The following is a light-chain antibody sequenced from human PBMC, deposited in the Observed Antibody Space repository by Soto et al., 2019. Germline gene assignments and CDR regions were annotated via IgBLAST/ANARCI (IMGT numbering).Light chain of an antibody. CDR3: QQYNSYSGT. CDR1: QSISSW. J-gene: IGKJ1*01. V-gene: IGKV1-5*01. Sequence: DIQMTQSPSTLSSSVGDRVTITCRASQSISSWLAWYQQKPGKAPQLLIYDASSLESGVPSRFSGSGSGTEFTLISSSLQPDDFATYYCQQYNSYSGTFGQGTKVEIK. CDR2: DAS.